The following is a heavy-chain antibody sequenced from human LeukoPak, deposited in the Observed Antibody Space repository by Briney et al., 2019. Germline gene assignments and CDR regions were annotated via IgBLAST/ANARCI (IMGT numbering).Heavy chain of an antibody. D-gene: IGHD3-9*01. Sequence: TSETLSLTCTVSGGSISSGDYYWSWIRQPPGKGLEWIGYIYYSGSTYYNPSLKSRVTISVDTSKNQFSLKLSSVTAADTAVYYCARAQVTYYDILTGSNFDYWGQGTLVTVSS. J-gene: IGHJ4*02. CDR2: IYYSGST. V-gene: IGHV4-30-4*01. CDR3: ARAQVTYYDILTGSNFDY. CDR1: GGSISSGDYY.